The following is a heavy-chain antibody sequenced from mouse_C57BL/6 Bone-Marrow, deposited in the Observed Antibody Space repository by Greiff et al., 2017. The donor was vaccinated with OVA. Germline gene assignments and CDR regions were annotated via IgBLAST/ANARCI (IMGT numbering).Heavy chain of an antibody. CDR1: GFTFTDYY. V-gene: IGHV1-26*01. CDR2: INPNNGGT. J-gene: IGHJ4*01. D-gene: IGHD2-2*01. Sequence: VQLQQSGPELVKPGASVKISCKASGFTFTDYYMNWVKQSHGKSLEWIGDINPNNGGTSYTQKFKGKATLTLDKSYSTAYMELRSLTSDDSAFYYGARERNGYYYAMDYWGQGTAVTVSS. CDR3: ARERNGYYYAMDY.